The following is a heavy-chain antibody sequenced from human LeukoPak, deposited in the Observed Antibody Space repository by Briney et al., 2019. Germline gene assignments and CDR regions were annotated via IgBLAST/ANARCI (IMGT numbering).Heavy chain of an antibody. CDR2: IKQDGSEK. CDR1: GFTFSSYW. CDR3: AIDPYYYSSGYFDY. J-gene: IGHJ4*02. Sequence: GGSLRLSCVVSGFTFSSYWMSWVRQAPGKGLEWVANIKQDGSEKYYVDSVKGRFTISRDNAKNSLYLQMNSLRVEDTAVYYCAIDPYYYSSGYFDYWGQGALVTVSS. V-gene: IGHV3-7*01. D-gene: IGHD3-22*01.